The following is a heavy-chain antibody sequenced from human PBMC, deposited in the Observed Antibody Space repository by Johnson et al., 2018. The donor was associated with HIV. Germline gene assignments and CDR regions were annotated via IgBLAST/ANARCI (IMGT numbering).Heavy chain of an antibody. CDR3: ARLEELLRAFDI. V-gene: IGHV3-33*08. J-gene: IGHJ3*02. CDR1: GFTFSSYG. CDR2: IWYDGSNK. Sequence: QVQLVESGGGVVQPGRSLRLSCAVSGFTFSSYGMHWVRQAPGKGLEWVAVIWYDGSNKYYADSVKGRFTISRDNSKNTLYLQMNSLRAEDTAVYYCARLEELLRAFDIWGQGTMVTVSS. D-gene: IGHD1-26*01.